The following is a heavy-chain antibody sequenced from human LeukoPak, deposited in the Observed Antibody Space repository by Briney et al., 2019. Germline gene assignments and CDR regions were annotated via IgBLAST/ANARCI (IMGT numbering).Heavy chain of an antibody. Sequence: GGSLRLSCAASGFTFSSYAMHWVRQAPGKGLEYVSAISSNGGSTYYANSVKGRFTISRDNSKNTLYLQMGSLRAEDTAVYYCARDGRIAAAGKLDYWGQGTLVTVSS. CDR2: ISSNGGST. J-gene: IGHJ4*02. D-gene: IGHD6-13*01. V-gene: IGHV3-64*01. CDR1: GFTFSSYA. CDR3: ARDGRIAAAGKLDY.